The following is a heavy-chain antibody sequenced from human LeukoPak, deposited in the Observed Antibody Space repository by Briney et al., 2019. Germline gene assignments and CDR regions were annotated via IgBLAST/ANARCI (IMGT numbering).Heavy chain of an antibody. CDR2: INPNSGGT. D-gene: IGHD6-13*01. V-gene: IGHV1-2*04. J-gene: IGHJ5*02. Sequence: GASVKVSCKASGYTFTGYYMHWVRQAPGQGLEWMGWINPNSGGTNYAQKFQGWVTMTRDTFISTAYMELSRLRSDDTAVYYCARGDSSSWGWFDPWGQGTLVTVSS. CDR1: GYTFTGYY. CDR3: ARGDSSSWGWFDP.